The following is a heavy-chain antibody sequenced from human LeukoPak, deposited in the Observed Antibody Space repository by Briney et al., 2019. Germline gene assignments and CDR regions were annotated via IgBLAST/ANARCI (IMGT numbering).Heavy chain of an antibody. Sequence: ASVKVSCKASGYTFTSHDINWVRQATGQGLEWMGWMNPNSGNTGYAQKFQGRLTMTRNTSINTAYMELNSLRSEDAAVYFCAREGAYDDFWSSYSPSHGIFDSWGQGSLVTVSS. J-gene: IGHJ4*02. D-gene: IGHD3-3*01. CDR3: AREGAYDDFWSSYSPSHGIFDS. V-gene: IGHV1-8*01. CDR1: GYTFTSHD. CDR2: MNPNSGNT.